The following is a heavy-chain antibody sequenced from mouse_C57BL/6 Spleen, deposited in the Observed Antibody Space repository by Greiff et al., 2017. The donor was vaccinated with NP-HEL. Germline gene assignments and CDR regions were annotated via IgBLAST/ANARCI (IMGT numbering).Heavy chain of an antibody. J-gene: IGHJ1*03. CDR1: GFTFTDYY. CDR3: ARSGVVAREGYFDV. D-gene: IGHD1-1*01. CDR2: IRNKANGYTT. V-gene: IGHV7-3*01. Sequence: EVQLVESGGGLVQPGGSLSLSCAASGFTFTDYYMSWVRQPPGKALEWLGFIRNKANGYTTEYSASVKGRFTISRDNSQSILYLQMNALRAEDSATYYCARSGVVAREGYFDVWGTGTTVTVSS.